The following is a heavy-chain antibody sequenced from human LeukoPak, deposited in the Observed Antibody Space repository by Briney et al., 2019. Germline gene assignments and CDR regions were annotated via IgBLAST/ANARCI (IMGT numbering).Heavy chain of an antibody. CDR2: IYTSGST. D-gene: IGHD5-18*01. CDR3: ASSGYSYGHYYYYYGMDV. CDR1: GGSISSYY. J-gene: IGHJ6*02. Sequence: SETLSLTCTDSGGSISSYYWSWIRQPAGKGLEWIGRIYTSGSTNYNPSLKSRVTMSVDTSKNQFSLKLSSVTAADTAVYYCASSGYSYGHYYYYYGMDVWGQGTTVTVSS. V-gene: IGHV4-4*07.